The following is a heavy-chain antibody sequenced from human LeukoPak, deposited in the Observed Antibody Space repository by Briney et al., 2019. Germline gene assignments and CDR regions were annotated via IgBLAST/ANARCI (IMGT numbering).Heavy chain of an antibody. J-gene: IGHJ4*02. CDR3: ARDVGLAGPFDY. CDR2: IIPILGIA. V-gene: IGHV1-69*04. D-gene: IGHD3/OR15-3a*01. Sequence: GVSVKVSCKASGGTFSSYAISWVRQAPGQGLEWMGRIIPILGIANYAQKFQGRVTITADKSTSTAYMELSSLRSEDTAVYYCARDVGLAGPFDYWGQGTLVTVSS. CDR1: GGTFSSYA.